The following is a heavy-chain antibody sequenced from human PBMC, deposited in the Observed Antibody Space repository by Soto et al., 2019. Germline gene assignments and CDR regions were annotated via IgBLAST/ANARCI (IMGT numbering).Heavy chain of an antibody. V-gene: IGHV4-34*01. Sequence: SETLSLTCTVSGGSISSYYWSWIRQPPGKGLEWIGEINHSGSTNYNPSLKSRVTISVDTSKNQFSLKLSSVTAADTAVYYCARHGHWAPLDDWGQGTLVTVSS. D-gene: IGHD3-16*01. J-gene: IGHJ4*02. CDR3: ARHGHWAPLDD. CDR1: GGSISSYY. CDR2: INHSGST.